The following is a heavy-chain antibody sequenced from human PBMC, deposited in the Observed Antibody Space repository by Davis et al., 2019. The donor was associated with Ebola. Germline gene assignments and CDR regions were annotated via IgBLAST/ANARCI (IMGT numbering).Heavy chain of an antibody. Sequence: GESLKISCAASGFTFSSYSMNWVRQAPGKGLEWVSSISSSSSYIYYADSVKGRFTISRDNAKNSLYLQMNSLRAEDTAVYYCARGYGDYDYFDYWGQGTLVTVSS. D-gene: IGHD4-17*01. J-gene: IGHJ4*02. CDR2: ISSSSSYI. CDR1: GFTFSSYS. V-gene: IGHV3-21*01. CDR3: ARGYGDYDYFDY.